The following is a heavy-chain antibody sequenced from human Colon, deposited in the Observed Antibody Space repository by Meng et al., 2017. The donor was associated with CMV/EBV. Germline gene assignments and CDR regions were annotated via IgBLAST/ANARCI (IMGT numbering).Heavy chain of an antibody. V-gene: IGHV3-30*03. CDR2: ISNDATIK. CDR1: GFIFSDYG. Sequence: GGSLRLSCAASGFIFSDYGFHWVRQAPGKGLEWVALISNDATIKYFADSVKGRFSISRDNSNNTMFLHMNSLRPGDTAVYYCVRGRYYGVAFGGVPFFDYWGQGTLVTVSS. J-gene: IGHJ4*02. CDR3: VRGRYYGVAFGGVPFFDY. D-gene: IGHD3-16*01.